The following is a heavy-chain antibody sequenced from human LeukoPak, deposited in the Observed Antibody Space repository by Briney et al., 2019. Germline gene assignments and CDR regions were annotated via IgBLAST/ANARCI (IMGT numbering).Heavy chain of an antibody. V-gene: IGHV3-23*01. Sequence: GGSLRLSCAASGFTLSSYAMSWVRQAPGKGLEWVSSFSCSGRNTYYADSVKGRFTISRDNSENTVYLQMSSLRAEDTAVYYCAKRDRPCSGDCSAPYYFDYWGPGTLVTVSS. CDR2: FSCSGRNT. CDR3: AKRDRPCSGDCSAPYYFDY. CDR1: GFTLSSYA. D-gene: IGHD2-21*02. J-gene: IGHJ4*02.